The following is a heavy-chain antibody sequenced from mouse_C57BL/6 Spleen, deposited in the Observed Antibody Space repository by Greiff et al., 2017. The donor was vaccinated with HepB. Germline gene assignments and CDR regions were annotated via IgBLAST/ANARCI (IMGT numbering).Heavy chain of an antibody. CDR3: AREGYYGDYAMDY. CDR1: GYSITSGYY. J-gene: IGHJ4*01. CDR2: ISYDGSN. D-gene: IGHD1-1*01. V-gene: IGHV3-6*01. Sequence: DVKLQESGPGLVKPSQSLSLTCSVTGYSITSGYYWNWIRQFPGNKLEWMGYISYDGSNNYNPSLKNRISITRDKSKNQFFLKLNSVTTEDTATYYCAREGYYGDYAMDYWGQGTSVTVSS.